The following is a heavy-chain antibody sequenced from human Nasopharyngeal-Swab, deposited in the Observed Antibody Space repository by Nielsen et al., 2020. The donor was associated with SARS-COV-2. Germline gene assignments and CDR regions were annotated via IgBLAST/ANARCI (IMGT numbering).Heavy chain of an antibody. CDR2: IKQDGSEK. D-gene: IGHD3-9*01. J-gene: IGHJ4*02. V-gene: IGHV3-7*01. CDR1: GFTFSSYW. CDR3: ATENYDILTVGY. Sequence: GESLKISCAASGFTFSSYWMSWVRQAPGKGLEWVANIKQDGSEKYYVDSVKGRFTISRDNAKNPLYLQMNSLRAEDTAVYYCATENYDILTVGYWGQGTLVTVSS.